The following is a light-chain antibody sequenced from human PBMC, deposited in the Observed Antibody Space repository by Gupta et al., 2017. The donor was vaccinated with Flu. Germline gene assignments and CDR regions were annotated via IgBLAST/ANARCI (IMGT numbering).Light chain of an antibody. V-gene: IGKV3-15*01. CDR3: QQDNNWPT. CDR1: SN. CDR2: GAS. J-gene: IGKJ1*01. Sequence: SNLAWYQQKPGQAPRLLIYGASTRATGIPARFSGSGSGTEFTLTISSLQSEEFAVYYCQQDNNWPTFGQGTKGESK.